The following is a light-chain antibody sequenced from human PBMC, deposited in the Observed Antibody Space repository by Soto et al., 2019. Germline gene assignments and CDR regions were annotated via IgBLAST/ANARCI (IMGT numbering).Light chain of an antibody. CDR2: DVS. V-gene: IGLV2-11*01. CDR3: CSFGDMYRV. CDR1: SSDIGVNNF. Sequence: QPVLTQPRSVSGSPGQSVTISCTGTSSDIGVNNFVSWYQQHPGKVPKLMIYDVSKRPSGVPDRFSGSKSGNTASLTISGLQAEDEADYYCCSFGDMYRVFGGGTKLTVL. J-gene: IGLJ3*02.